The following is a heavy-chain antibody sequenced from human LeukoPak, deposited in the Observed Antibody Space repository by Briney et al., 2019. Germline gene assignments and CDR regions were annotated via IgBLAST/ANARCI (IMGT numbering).Heavy chain of an antibody. J-gene: IGHJ4*02. V-gene: IGHV3-23*01. D-gene: IGHD5-18*01. CDR2: IGGSGGNI. CDR3: AKGYSYGYGEFDY. Sequence: GGSLRLSCAASGLSFSNYAMYWVRQAPGKGLEWVSAIGGSGGNIFYTDSVKGRFTISRDNSKNTLYLHMNSLRAEDTAVYYCAKGYSYGYGEFDYWGQGTLVTVSS. CDR1: GLSFSNYA.